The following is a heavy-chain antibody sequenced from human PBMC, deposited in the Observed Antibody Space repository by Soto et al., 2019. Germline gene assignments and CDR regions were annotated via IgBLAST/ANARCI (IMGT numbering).Heavy chain of an antibody. D-gene: IGHD3-16*02. Sequence: SETLSLTCTVSGGSISSGDYYWSWIRQPPGKGLEWIGYIYYSGSTYYNPSLKSRVTISVDTSKNQFSLKLSSVTAADTAVYYCARNYDYVWGSYRYSPNFDYWGQGTLVTVSS. CDR3: ARNYDYVWGSYRYSPNFDY. J-gene: IGHJ4*02. CDR2: IYYSGST. V-gene: IGHV4-30-4*01. CDR1: GGSISSGDYY.